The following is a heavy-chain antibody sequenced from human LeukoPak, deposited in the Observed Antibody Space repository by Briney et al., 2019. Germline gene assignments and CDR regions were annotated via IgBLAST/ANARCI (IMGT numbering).Heavy chain of an antibody. Sequence: PGRSLRVSCAASGFTFINDAMHGVRQAPGQGREWMGWINPNSGGTNYAQKLQGRVTMTRDTSISTVYMELSRLRSDDTAVYYCGRDPVDTAMVTGGYWGQGTLVTVSS. D-gene: IGHD5-18*01. CDR3: GRDPVDTAMVTGGY. CDR2: INPNSGGT. V-gene: IGHV1-2*02. CDR1: GFTFINDA. J-gene: IGHJ4*02.